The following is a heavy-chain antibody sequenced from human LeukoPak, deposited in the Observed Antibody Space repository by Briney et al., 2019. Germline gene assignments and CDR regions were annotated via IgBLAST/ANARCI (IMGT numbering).Heavy chain of an antibody. CDR3: ARGLGGADY. CDR2: VKEDGSEK. J-gene: IGHJ4*02. V-gene: IGHV3-7*01. Sequence: GGSLRLSCEASGFTYSESWMTWVRQAPGKGLEWVASVKEDGSEKYYVDSVKGRFTISRDNARNSLYLQMNSLRAEDTAVYYCARGLGGADYWGQGTLVTVSS. D-gene: IGHD2-21*01. CDR1: GFTYSESW.